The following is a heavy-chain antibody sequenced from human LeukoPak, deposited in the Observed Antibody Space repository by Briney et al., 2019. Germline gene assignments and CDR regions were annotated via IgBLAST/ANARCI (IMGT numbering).Heavy chain of an antibody. V-gene: IGHV4-39*07. Sequence: SETLSLTCTVSGSSINSSNCFWGWIRQPPGKGLEWIGNIYYSGRTWYNPSLKSRVTISVDTSKSQFSLRLNSVTAADTAVYYCARDPRARVVPAAIGVAFDIWGQGTMVTVSS. D-gene: IGHD2-2*02. CDR2: IYYSGRT. CDR1: GSSINSSNCF. CDR3: ARDPRARVVPAAIGVAFDI. J-gene: IGHJ3*02.